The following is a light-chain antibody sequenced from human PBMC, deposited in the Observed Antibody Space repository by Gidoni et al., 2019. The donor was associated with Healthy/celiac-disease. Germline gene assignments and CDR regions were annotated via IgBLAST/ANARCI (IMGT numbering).Light chain of an antibody. CDR1: QSISSY. V-gene: IGKV1-39*01. CDR2: AAS. J-gene: IGKJ2*04. CDR3: QQSYSHRCS. Sequence: DIQMTQSPSSLSASVGDRVTITCRASQSISSYLNWYQQKPGKAPKLLIYAASSLQSGVPSRFSGSGSGTDFTLTISSLQPEDFATYCQQSYSHRCSFGQGTKLEIK.